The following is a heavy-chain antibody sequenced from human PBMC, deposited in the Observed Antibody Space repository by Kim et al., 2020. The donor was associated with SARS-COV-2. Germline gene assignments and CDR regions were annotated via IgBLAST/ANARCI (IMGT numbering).Heavy chain of an antibody. CDR2: ISASGSDT. CDR3: AKDPRYSYGYDYYGMDV. J-gene: IGHJ6*02. D-gene: IGHD5-18*01. Sequence: GGSLRLSCAASGFTFNNYAMAWVRQAPGKGLEWVSAISASGSDTFYADSVKGRFTISRDNSKNTLYLQMNSLRAEDTAVYYCAKDPRYSYGYDYYGMDVCGQGTTVTVSS. V-gene: IGHV3-23*01. CDR1: GFTFNNYA.